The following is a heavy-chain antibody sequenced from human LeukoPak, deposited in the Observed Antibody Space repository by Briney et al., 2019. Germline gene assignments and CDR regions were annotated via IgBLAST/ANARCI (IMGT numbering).Heavy chain of an antibody. Sequence: GASVKVSYKASGYTFTSSGIGWVRQAPGQRLEWMGWISTSTGHTNYTHRLQGRVSMTTDTSTNTVYMEMKSLTSDDSAVYYCARRSGTYSDFDFWGQGTLATVSS. CDR1: GYTFTSSG. D-gene: IGHD1-26*01. CDR3: ARRSGTYSDFDF. CDR2: ISTSTGHT. V-gene: IGHV1-18*01. J-gene: IGHJ4*02.